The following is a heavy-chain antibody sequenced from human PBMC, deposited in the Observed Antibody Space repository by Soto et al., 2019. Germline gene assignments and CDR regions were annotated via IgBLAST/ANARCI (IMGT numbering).Heavy chain of an antibody. CDR1: GYSISSGYY. V-gene: IGHV4-38-2*01. CDR2: IYHSGST. J-gene: IGHJ3*02. D-gene: IGHD3-9*01. Sequence: SETLSLTCAVSGYSISSGYYWGWIRQPPGRGLEWIGTIYHSGSTYYNPSLKSRVTISVDRPKNQFSLKMNSVTAADTAVYYCARGLSGSDAFDIWGQGTMVTVSS. CDR3: ARGLSGSDAFDI.